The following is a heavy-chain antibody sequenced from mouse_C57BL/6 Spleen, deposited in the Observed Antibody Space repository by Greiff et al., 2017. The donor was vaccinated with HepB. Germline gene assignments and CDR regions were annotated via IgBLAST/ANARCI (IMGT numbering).Heavy chain of an antibody. V-gene: IGHV1-82*01. CDR3: AREGAPTRFDV. Sequence: QVQLKESGPELVKPGASVKISCKASGYAFSSSWMNWVKQRPGKGLEWIGRIYPGDGDTNYNGKFKGKATLTADNSSSTAYMQLSSLTSEDSAVYFCAREGAPTRFDVGGTGTTVTVSS. D-gene: IGHD2-10*01. CDR1: GYAFSSSW. CDR2: IYPGDGDT. J-gene: IGHJ1*03.